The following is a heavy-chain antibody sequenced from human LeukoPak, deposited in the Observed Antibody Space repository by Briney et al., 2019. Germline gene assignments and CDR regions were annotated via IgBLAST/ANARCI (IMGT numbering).Heavy chain of an antibody. Sequence: GGSLRLSCTASGFTFGDYAMSWXRQAPGKGLEXVXFIRSKAYGGTTEYAASVKGRFTISRDDSKSIAYQRMNSLKTEDTAVYYCTRSAGYSSGWYHDYWGQGTLVTVSS. V-gene: IGHV3-49*03. CDR1: GFTFGDYA. D-gene: IGHD6-19*01. J-gene: IGHJ4*02. CDR2: IRSKAYGGTT. CDR3: TRSAGYSSGWYHDY.